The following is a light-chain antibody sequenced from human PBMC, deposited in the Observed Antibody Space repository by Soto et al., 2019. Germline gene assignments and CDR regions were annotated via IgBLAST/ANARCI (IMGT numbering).Light chain of an antibody. Sequence: QSVLTQPASVSGSPGQSITISCSGTSSDVGFYNYVSWFQQYPGKAPKLMIFEVTNRPSGVSDRFSGSKSDNTASLTISGLQAEDEADYFCSSYSISTAYLFGTGTKVTVL. CDR1: SSDVGFYNY. J-gene: IGLJ1*01. CDR3: SSYSISTAYL. V-gene: IGLV2-14*01. CDR2: EVT.